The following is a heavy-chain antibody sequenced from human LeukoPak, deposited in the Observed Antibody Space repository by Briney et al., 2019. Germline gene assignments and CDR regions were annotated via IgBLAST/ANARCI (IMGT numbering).Heavy chain of an antibody. CDR3: ARGRRPYSSSWYYFDY. Sequence: PGGSLRLSCAASGLTFNSYWMNWVRQAPGKGLEWVANIKQDGSEKYYVDSVKGRFTISRDNAKNSLYLQMNSLRAEDTAVYYCARGRRPYSSSWYYFDYWGQGTLVTVSS. V-gene: IGHV3-7*01. J-gene: IGHJ4*02. CDR2: IKQDGSEK. CDR1: GLTFNSYW. D-gene: IGHD6-13*01.